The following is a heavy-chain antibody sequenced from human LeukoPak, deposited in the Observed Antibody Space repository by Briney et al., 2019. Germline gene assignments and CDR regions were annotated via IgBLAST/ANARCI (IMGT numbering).Heavy chain of an antibody. CDR2: MNPNSGNT. CDR3: ARVFYDSANWFDP. Sequence: GASVKVSCKASGYTFTSYDINWVRQAPGQGLEWMGWMNPNSGNTGYAQKFQGRVTMTRNTSISTAYMELSSLRSEDTAVYYCARVFYDSANWFDPWGQGTLVTVSS. J-gene: IGHJ5*02. V-gene: IGHV1-8*01. CDR1: GYTFTSYD. D-gene: IGHD3-22*01.